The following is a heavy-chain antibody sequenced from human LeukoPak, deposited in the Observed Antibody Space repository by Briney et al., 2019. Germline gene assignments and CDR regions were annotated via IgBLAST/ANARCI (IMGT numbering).Heavy chain of an antibody. D-gene: IGHD3-10*01. J-gene: IGHJ4*02. CDR2: IYYSGST. CDR3: ARNSSYYNTGGFDY. V-gene: IGHV4-39*01. CDR1: GASIRGSSYY. Sequence: SETLTLTCTVSGASIRGSSYYWAWIRQTPGKGLEWLGSIYYSGSTHYTPSLKSRLSMSVDTSKNQFSLRVSSVTAADTAVYYCARNSSYYNTGGFDYWGQGILVTVSS.